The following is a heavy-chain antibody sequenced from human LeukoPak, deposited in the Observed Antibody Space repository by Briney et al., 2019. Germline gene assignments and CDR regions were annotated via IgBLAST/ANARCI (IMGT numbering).Heavy chain of an antibody. J-gene: IGHJ4*02. Sequence: PSETLSLTCSVSGYSISSGYYWDWIRQPPGKGLEWIASIYHSGKSYYNPSLESRVTISVDTSKNQFSLKLSSVTAADTAVYYCARGRRCFLFGSGGSCYFDYWGQGTLVTVSS. CDR3: ARGRRCFLFGSGGSCYFDY. CDR2: IYHSGKS. CDR1: GYSISSGYY. D-gene: IGHD2-15*01. V-gene: IGHV4-38-2*02.